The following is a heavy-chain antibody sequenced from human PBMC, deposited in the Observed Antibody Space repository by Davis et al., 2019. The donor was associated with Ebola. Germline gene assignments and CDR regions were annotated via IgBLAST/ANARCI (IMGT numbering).Heavy chain of an antibody. V-gene: IGHV5-51*01. CDR2: IYAGDSDT. D-gene: IGHD3-16*01. CDR3: ARQTRGIVTPFDY. Sequence: PGGSLRLSCKDSGFRFSSHWIAWVRQMPGKGLEWMGIIYAGDSDTRYSPSFQGQVTISADKSISTAYLQWSSLKASDTAMYYCARQTRGIVTPFDYWGQGTLVTVSS. J-gene: IGHJ4*02. CDR1: GFRFSSHW.